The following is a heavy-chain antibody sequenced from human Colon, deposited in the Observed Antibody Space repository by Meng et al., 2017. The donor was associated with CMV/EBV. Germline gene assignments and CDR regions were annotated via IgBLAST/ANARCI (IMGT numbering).Heavy chain of an antibody. J-gene: IGHJ4*02. CDR1: GYPFSDY. Sequence: SCKASGYPFSDYIHWVRQAPGQGLEWMAIINLSADSTVYAEKFRDRFTVTRDTSTATVYMELSKLDSNDTAVYFCARDRTSGWQPDFWGQGTLVTVSS. CDR2: INLSADST. V-gene: IGHV1-46*01. D-gene: IGHD3-3*01. CDR3: ARDRTSGWQPDF.